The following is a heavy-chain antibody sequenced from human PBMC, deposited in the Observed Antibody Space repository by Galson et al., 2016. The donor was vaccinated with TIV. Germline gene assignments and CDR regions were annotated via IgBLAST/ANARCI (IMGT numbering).Heavy chain of an antibody. D-gene: IGHD3-10*01. CDR2: ISNTGADT. CDR1: GLVSSSFA. CDR3: AKGSTWFGESLSH. J-gene: IGHJ4*02. V-gene: IGHV3-23*01. Sequence: SLRLSCAASGLVSSSFAMNWVRQAPGKGLEWVSTISNTGADTFHADSVKGRFAISRDNSKNTLYLHMTSLRADDTAVYYCAKGSTWFGESLSHWGQGTPVTVSS.